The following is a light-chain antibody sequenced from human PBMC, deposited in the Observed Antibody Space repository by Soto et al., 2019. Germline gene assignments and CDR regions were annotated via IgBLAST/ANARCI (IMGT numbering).Light chain of an antibody. CDR3: QKYNSAPLT. CDR1: QSVSSY. CDR2: DAS. V-gene: IGKV3-11*01. Sequence: EIVFTQSPATLSLSPGERATLSCRASQSVSSYLARYQQKPGQAPRLLIYDASNRATGIPARFSGSGSGTDFTLTISSLQPEDVATYYCQKYNSAPLTFGGGTKVDI. J-gene: IGKJ4*01.